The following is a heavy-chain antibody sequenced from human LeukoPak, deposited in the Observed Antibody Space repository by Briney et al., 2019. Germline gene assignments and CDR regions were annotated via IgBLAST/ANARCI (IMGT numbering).Heavy chain of an antibody. V-gene: IGHV3-23*01. D-gene: IGHD3-22*01. J-gene: IGHJ4*02. CDR1: GFTFSSYA. Sequence: PGGSLRLSCAASGFTFSSYAMSWVRQAPGKGLEWVSAISGSGGNTYYADSVKGRFTISRDDSKNTLYLQMNSLRAEDTAVYYCAKGMGYDSSGYYLHKPPLDYWGQGTLVTVSS. CDR2: ISGSGGNT. CDR3: AKGMGYDSSGYYLHKPPLDY.